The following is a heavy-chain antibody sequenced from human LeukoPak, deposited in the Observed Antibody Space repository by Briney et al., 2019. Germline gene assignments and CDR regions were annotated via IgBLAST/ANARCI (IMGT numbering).Heavy chain of an antibody. Sequence: GGSLRLSCAASGFTFDDYAMHWVRQAAGKGQVWVSGISWNSGSIGYADSVKGRFTISRDNAKNSLYLQMNSLRAEDTALYYCAKDKDSSGWYGNWFDPWGQGTLVTVSS. CDR1: GFTFDDYA. CDR3: AKDKDSSGWYGNWFDP. D-gene: IGHD6-19*01. J-gene: IGHJ5*02. V-gene: IGHV3-9*01. CDR2: ISWNSGSI.